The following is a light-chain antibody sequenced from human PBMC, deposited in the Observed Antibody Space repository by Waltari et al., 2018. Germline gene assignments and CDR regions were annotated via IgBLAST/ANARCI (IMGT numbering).Light chain of an antibody. Sequence: QSVPTQPPSPSGTPGHMVTISCSVCSSTIGPNTLNWYQHLPGTAPKPLIYNNNQGPSGVPDRFAGSKSGTSASLAISGLQSEDEADYYCAAWDGRLDAWVFGGGTKLTVL. V-gene: IGLV1-44*01. CDR2: NNN. CDR1: SSTIGPNT. J-gene: IGLJ3*02. CDR3: AAWDGRLDAWV.